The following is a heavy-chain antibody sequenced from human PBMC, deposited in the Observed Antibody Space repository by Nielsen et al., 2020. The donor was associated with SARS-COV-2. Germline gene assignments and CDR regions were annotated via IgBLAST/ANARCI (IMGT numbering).Heavy chain of an antibody. CDR1: GYSISSGYY. J-gene: IGHJ4*02. D-gene: IGHD6-19*01. V-gene: IGHV4-38-2*02. CDR2: IYYSGST. Sequence: SETLSLTCTVSGYSISSGYYWGWIRQPPGKGLEWIGSIYYSGSTYYNPSLKSRVTISADTSKNQFSLKLSSVTAADTAVYYCARLRYSSGLDYWGQGTLVTVSS. CDR3: ARLRYSSGLDY.